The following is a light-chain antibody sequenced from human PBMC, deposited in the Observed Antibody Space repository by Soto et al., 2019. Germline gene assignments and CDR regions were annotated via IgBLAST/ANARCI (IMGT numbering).Light chain of an antibody. J-gene: IGLJ2*01. Sequence: QSALTQPASVSGSPGQSITISCTGTSSDVGGYKFVSWYQHHPGKAPKLMIYEVVNRPSGISNRFSGSKSGNTASLTISGLQAEDEADYYCSSYTGTSSYVLFGGGTKVTAL. CDR1: SSDVGGYKF. V-gene: IGLV2-14*01. CDR2: EVV. CDR3: SSYTGTSSYVL.